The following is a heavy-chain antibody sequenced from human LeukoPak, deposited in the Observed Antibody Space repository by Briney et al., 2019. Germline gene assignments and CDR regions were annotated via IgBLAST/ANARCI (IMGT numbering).Heavy chain of an antibody. CDR1: GGSISSYY. CDR3: ARTGDYGDYMGVYWFDP. CDR2: IYYSGST. D-gene: IGHD4-17*01. V-gene: IGHV4-59*08. J-gene: IGHJ5*02. Sequence: PSETLSLTCTVSGGSISSYYWSWIRQPPGKGLEWIGYIYYSGSTNYNPSLKSRVTISVDTPKNQFSLKLSSVTAADTAVYYCARTGDYGDYMGVYWFDPWGQGTLVTVSS.